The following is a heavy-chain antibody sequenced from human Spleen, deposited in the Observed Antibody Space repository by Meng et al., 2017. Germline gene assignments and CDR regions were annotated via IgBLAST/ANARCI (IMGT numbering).Heavy chain of an antibody. CDR1: GFTFSSYA. Sequence: GESLKISCAASGFTFSSYAMSWVRQAPGKGLEWVSGISGSGGKIDYADPVKGRFSISRDNSKNTLYVQMNSLRAEDTAVYYCAKDMQPSYGSGSYSSDYWGQGTLVTVSS. J-gene: IGHJ4*02. D-gene: IGHD3-10*01. CDR2: ISGSGGKI. V-gene: IGHV3-23*01. CDR3: AKDMQPSYGSGSYSSDY.